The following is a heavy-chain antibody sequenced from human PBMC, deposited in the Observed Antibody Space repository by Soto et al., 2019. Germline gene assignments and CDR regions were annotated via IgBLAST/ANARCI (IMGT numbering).Heavy chain of an antibody. V-gene: IGHV4-31*03. Sequence: PSETLSLTCTVSGGSISSGGYYWSWIRQHPEKSQEWIGYIYYSGSTYYNPSLKSRVTISVDTSKNQFSLKLSSVTAADTAVYYCARDRYYDSSGYWHWYFDLWGRGTLVTVSS. J-gene: IGHJ2*01. CDR2: IYYSGST. CDR1: GGSISSGGYY. D-gene: IGHD3-22*01. CDR3: ARDRYYDSSGYWHWYFDL.